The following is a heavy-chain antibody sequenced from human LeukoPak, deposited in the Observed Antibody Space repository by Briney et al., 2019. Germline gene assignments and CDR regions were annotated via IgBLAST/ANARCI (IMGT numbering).Heavy chain of an antibody. J-gene: IGHJ4*02. CDR3: ATETVGYFDF. D-gene: IGHD4-17*01. CDR2: FDPGDGER. Sequence: ASVKVSCKVSIYMLTKMSMHWVRQLPGKGLEWMGGFDPGDGERILAQKFQGRTTMTEDTSTDTAYMELSSLRSDDTGVYYCATETVGYFDFWGQGTLVTVSS. CDR1: IYMLTKMS. V-gene: IGHV1-24*01.